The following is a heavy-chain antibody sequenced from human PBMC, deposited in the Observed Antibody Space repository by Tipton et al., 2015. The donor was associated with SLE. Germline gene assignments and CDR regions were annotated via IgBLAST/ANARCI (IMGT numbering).Heavy chain of an antibody. D-gene: IGHD3/OR15-3a*01. CDR1: GGSFSGYY. V-gene: IGHV4-34*01. CDR2: INHGGST. J-gene: IGHJ6*03. Sequence: TLSLTCAVYGGSFSGYYWSWIRQPPGKGLEWIGEINHGGSTNYNPSLKSRVTISIDTSKNQFSLKLSSVTAADTAVYYCASARGDWDSYYYYYYYMDVWGKGTTVTVSS. CDR3: ASARGDWDSYYYYYYYMDV.